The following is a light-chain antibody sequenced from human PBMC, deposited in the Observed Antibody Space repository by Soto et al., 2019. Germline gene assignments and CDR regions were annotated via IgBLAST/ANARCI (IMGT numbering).Light chain of an antibody. CDR2: DVN. Sequence: QSVLTQPASVSGSPGQSITISCTGTSSDIGAFTFVSWYQQHPGKVPKLMIFDVNRRPSGVSDRFSGSKSGNTASLTISGLQAEDEGDYYSSSYTSSSTHVFGSGTKVTVL. V-gene: IGLV2-14*03. CDR3: SSYTSSSTHV. CDR1: SSDIGAFTF. J-gene: IGLJ1*01.